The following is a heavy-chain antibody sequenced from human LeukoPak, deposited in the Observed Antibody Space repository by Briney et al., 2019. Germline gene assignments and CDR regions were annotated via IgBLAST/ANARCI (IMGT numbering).Heavy chain of an antibody. CDR3: ARGGYYYDSSGYSYFDY. V-gene: IGHV3-48*03. Sequence: GGSLRLSCAASGFTFSSYEMNWVRQAPGEGLEWVSYISSSGSTIYYADSVKGRFTISRDNAKNSLYLQMNSLRAEDTAVYYCARGGYYYDSSGYSYFDYWGQGTLVTVS. D-gene: IGHD3-22*01. J-gene: IGHJ4*02. CDR2: ISSSGSTI. CDR1: GFTFSSYE.